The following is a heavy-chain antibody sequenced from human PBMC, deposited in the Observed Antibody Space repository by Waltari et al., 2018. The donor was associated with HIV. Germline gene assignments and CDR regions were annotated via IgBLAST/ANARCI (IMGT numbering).Heavy chain of an antibody. D-gene: IGHD2-21*02. J-gene: IGHJ5*02. CDR2: ITGSSSSI. CDR1: GFTFSRYS. Sequence: EVHLVESGGGLVRPGGSLRLSCAASGFTFSRYSMNWVRQAPGKGLEWISAITGSSSSIYYADSVKGRFTISRDNPKNSLYLQMNSLRDEDTAVYYCVRGLTYCGGDCSVGHWGQGTLVTVSS. CDR3: VRGLTYCGGDCSVGH. V-gene: IGHV3-21*01.